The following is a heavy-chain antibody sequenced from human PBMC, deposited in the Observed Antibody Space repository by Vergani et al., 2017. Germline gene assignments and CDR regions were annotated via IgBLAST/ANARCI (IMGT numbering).Heavy chain of an antibody. D-gene: IGHD3-22*01. Sequence: ELQLLESGGGLVQPGGSLRLSCAGSGFTFINYDMAWVRQAPGKGLEWVSSISGRSDRKYYADSVKGRFTFSRDKSKRMLYLQMNSLRAEDTAVYYCAKVYHYDVSDYAPPYYFDYWGQGTLVTVSS. J-gene: IGHJ4*02. V-gene: IGHV3-23*01. CDR3: AKVYHYDVSDYAPPYYFDY. CDR1: GFTFINYD. CDR2: ISGRSDRK.